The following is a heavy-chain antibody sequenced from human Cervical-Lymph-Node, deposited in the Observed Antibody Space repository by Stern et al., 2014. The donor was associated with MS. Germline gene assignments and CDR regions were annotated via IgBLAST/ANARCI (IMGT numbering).Heavy chain of an antibody. Sequence: EVQLVESGGGLVQPGGSLRLSCAASGFTFSSHWMHWVRQAPGKGLVWVSRIYGDGSSTKYADSGKGLFTISRDNAKSTLYLQMNSLRAEDSAVYYCARDAWPAASGPLIDYWGRGTLVTVSS. CDR3: ARDAWPAASGPLIDY. CDR1: GFTFSSHW. D-gene: IGHD6-13*01. J-gene: IGHJ4*02. V-gene: IGHV3-74*03. CDR2: IYGDGSST.